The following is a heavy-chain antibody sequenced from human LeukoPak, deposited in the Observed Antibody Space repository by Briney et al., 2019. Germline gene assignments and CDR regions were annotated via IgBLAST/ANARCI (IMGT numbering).Heavy chain of an antibody. CDR3: AMNWNVPPRDY. Sequence: GGSLRLSCAASGITFRSYWMNWVRQAPGKGLEWVASINQDGSGKNYVDSVKGRFTVSGDNAKKYPQMNSLRAEDTAVYYCAMNWNVPPRDYWGQGTLVTVSS. J-gene: IGHJ4*02. D-gene: IGHD1-1*01. V-gene: IGHV3-7*01. CDR2: INQDGSGK. CDR1: GITFRSYW.